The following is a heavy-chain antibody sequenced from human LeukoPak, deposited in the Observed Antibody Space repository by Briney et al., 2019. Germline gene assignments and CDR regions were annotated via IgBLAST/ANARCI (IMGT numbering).Heavy chain of an antibody. J-gene: IGHJ6*02. CDR1: GGSISSSNW. Sequence: PGTLSLTCAVSGGSISSSNWWSWVRQPPGKGLEWIGEIYHSGSTNYNPSLKSRVTISVDTSKNQFSLKLSSVTAADTAVYYCARRLRYYYGMDVWGQGTTVTVSS. CDR3: ARRLRYYYGMDV. V-gene: IGHV4-4*03. CDR2: IYHSGST.